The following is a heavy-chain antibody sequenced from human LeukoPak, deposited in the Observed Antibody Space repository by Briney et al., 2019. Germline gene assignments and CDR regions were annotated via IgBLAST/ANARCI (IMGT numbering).Heavy chain of an antibody. CDR3: ARSLYSGRYSGN. CDR2: INPNSGGT. CDR1: GYTFTGYY. D-gene: IGHD1-26*01. J-gene: IGHJ4*02. V-gene: IGHV1-2*02. Sequence: GDSVKVSCKASGYTFTGYYMHWVRQAPGQGLEWMGWINPNSGGTNYAQKFQGRVTMTRDTSITTVYMELSGMTFDDAAVYYCARSLYSGRYSGNWGQGTLVTVPS.